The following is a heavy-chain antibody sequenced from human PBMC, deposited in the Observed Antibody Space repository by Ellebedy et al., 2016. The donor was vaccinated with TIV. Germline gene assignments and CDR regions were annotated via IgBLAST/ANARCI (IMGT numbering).Heavy chain of an antibody. CDR2: IYSSGST. CDR1: GGSISSYY. D-gene: IGHD6-19*01. Sequence: MPGGSLRLSCTVSGGSISSYYWSWIRQPAGKGLEWIGRIYSSGSTNSNPSLKSRVTMSVDTSKNQFSLWLRFVTAADTAVYYCARGYSSGWLGDFDSWGQGTLVTVSS. CDR3: ARGYSSGWLGDFDS. V-gene: IGHV4-4*07. J-gene: IGHJ4*02.